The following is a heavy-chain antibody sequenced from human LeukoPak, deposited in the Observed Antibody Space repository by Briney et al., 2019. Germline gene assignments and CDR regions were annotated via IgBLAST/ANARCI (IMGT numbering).Heavy chain of an antibody. CDR3: AKLLNYYDSSQPY. Sequence: SGGSLRLSCAASGFTFSSYGMSWVRQAPGKGLEWVSAISGSGGSTYYADSVKGRFTISRDNSENTLYLQMNSLRAEDTAVYYCAKLLNYYDSSQPYWGQGTLVTVSP. CDR1: GFTFSSYG. J-gene: IGHJ4*02. D-gene: IGHD3-22*01. CDR2: ISGSGGST. V-gene: IGHV3-23*01.